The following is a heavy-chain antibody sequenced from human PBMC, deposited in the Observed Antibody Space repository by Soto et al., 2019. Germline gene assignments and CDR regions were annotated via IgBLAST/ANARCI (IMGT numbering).Heavy chain of an antibody. Sequence: QVQLVESGGGEVQPGRSLRLSCAASGFTFSSYGMHWVRQAPGKGLEWVAVIWYDGSNKYYADSVKGRFTISRDNSKXXLXXQMNSLRAEDTAVYYCARDGYCSGGSCYSVPVFDYWGQGTLVTVSS. D-gene: IGHD2-15*01. J-gene: IGHJ4*02. V-gene: IGHV3-33*01. CDR3: ARDGYCSGGSCYSVPVFDY. CDR1: GFTFSSYG. CDR2: IWYDGSNK.